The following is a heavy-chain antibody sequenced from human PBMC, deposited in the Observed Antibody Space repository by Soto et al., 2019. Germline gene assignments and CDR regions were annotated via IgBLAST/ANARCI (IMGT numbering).Heavy chain of an antibody. Sequence: GGSLRLSCVASGFPFSSYAMSCVRQTPGKGLEWFSGISGSGGRTYYADSVKGRFTISRDNSNNTLSLQMNILRVEDTAVYFCAKGGYYSLFDIWGQGTMVTVSS. J-gene: IGHJ3*02. D-gene: IGHD3-16*01. V-gene: IGHV3-23*01. CDR3: AKGGYYSLFDI. CDR1: GFPFSSYA. CDR2: ISGSGGRT.